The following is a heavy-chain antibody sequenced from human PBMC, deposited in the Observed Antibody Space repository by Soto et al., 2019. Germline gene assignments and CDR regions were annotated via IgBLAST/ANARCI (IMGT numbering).Heavy chain of an antibody. Sequence: EVQLVESGGGLVQPGGSLRLSCEASGFTFSRHWMNWVRQAPGTGLEWVASIKQDGSEKYYVDSVKGRFTITRDNAKNSLYLQMNSLRADDTGIYYFVRDRDSGELNSLIDEYNWFDSWGQGTLVTVSS. V-gene: IGHV3-7*04. CDR1: GFTFSRHW. D-gene: IGHD3-10*01. CDR2: IKQDGSEK. J-gene: IGHJ5*01. CDR3: VRDRDSGELNSLIDEYNWFDS.